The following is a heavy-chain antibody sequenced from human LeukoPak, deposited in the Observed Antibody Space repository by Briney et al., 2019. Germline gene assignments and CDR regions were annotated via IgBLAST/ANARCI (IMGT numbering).Heavy chain of an antibody. J-gene: IGHJ4*02. V-gene: IGHV3-7*01. CDR3: ARGGSSRFGY. CDR2: IKEGGSEK. Sequence: GGSLRLSCAASGFTFSSYWMSWVRQAPGKGLEWVANIKEGGSEKYYVESVKGRFTISRDNAKNSLFLQMDSLRGEDTAMYYCARGGSSRFGYWGQGTLVTVSS. D-gene: IGHD1-26*01. CDR1: GFTFSSYW.